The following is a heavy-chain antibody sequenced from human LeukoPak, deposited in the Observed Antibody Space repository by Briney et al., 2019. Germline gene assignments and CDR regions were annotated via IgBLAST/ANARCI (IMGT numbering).Heavy chain of an antibody. CDR2: IYYSGST. D-gene: IGHD1-1*01. J-gene: IGHJ4*02. CDR3: ARDPWKQFYFDY. Sequence: SETLSLTCTVSGGSISSSSYYGGWIRQPPGKGLEWIGSIYYSGSTYYNPSLKSRVTISMDTSKNQFSLKLTSVTAADTAVYYCARDPWKQFYFDYWGQGTLVTVSS. V-gene: IGHV4-39*07. CDR1: GGSISSSSYY.